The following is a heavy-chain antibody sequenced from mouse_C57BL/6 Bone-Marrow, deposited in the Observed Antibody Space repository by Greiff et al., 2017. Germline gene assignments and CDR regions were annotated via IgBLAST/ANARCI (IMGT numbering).Heavy chain of an antibody. Sequence: EVQLVESGGGLVKPGGSLKLSCAASGFTFSSYTMSWVRQTPEKRLGWVATISGGGGNTYYPDSVKGRFTISRDNAKNTLYLQMSSLRSEDTALYYCARLRTGYFDVWGTGTTVTVSS. CDR1: GFTFSSYT. V-gene: IGHV5-9*01. CDR2: ISGGGGNT. CDR3: ARLRTGYFDV. J-gene: IGHJ1*03.